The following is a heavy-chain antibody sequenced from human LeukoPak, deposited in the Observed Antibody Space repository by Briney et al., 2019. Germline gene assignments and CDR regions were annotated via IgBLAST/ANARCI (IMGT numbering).Heavy chain of an antibody. CDR1: GYTFTSYA. J-gene: IGHJ4*02. V-gene: IGHV1-3*01. CDR3: ARDPRSGYHDY. D-gene: IGHD3-22*01. Sequence: EASVKVSCKASGYTFTSYAIQWVRQAPGQRLEWMGWINAGNGDTKYSQRFQGRVTITRDTSASTAYMELSSLRSEDTAVYYCARDPRSGYHDYWGQGTLVTVSS. CDR2: INAGNGDT.